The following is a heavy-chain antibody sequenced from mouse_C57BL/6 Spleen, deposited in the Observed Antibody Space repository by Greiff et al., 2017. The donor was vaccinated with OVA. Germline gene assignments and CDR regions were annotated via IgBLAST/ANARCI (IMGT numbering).Heavy chain of an antibody. CDR2: INPYNGGT. V-gene: IGHV1-19*01. J-gene: IGHJ2*01. D-gene: IGHD1-1*01. Sequence: EVKLMESGPVLVKPGASVKMSCKASGYTFTDYYMNWVKQSHGKSLEWIGVINPYNGGTSYNQKFKGKATLTVDKSSSTAYMELNSLTSEDSAVYYCARSLYGSSDYFDYWGQGTTLTVSS. CDR1: GYTFTDYY. CDR3: ARSLYGSSDYFDY.